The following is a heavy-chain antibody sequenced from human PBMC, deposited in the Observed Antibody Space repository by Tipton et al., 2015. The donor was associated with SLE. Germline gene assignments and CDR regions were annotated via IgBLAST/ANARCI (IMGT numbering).Heavy chain of an antibody. Sequence: SLRLSCAASGFTFRSYEMNWVRQAPGKGLEWVSYISGSGATIYYADSVKGRFTISRDNAKNTLYLQMNSLRAEDTAVYNCAKDMVATILGPFDYWGQGTLVTVSS. CDR3: AKDMVATILGPFDY. V-gene: IGHV3-48*03. D-gene: IGHD5-12*01. CDR1: GFTFRSYE. CDR2: ISGSGATI. J-gene: IGHJ4*02.